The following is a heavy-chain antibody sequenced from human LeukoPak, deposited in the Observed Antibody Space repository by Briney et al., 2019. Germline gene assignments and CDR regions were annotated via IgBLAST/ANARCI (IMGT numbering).Heavy chain of an antibody. V-gene: IGHV6-1*01. D-gene: IGHD6-19*01. Sequence: SQTLSLTCAISGDSVSSNTVAWNWIRQSPSRGLEWLGRTYYRSKWYNDYAVSVKSRIAVSPDTSKNQFSLQLNSVTPEDTAVYYCASSSSGCHDFWGQGTLVTVS. CDR2: TYYRSKWYN. J-gene: IGHJ4*02. CDR3: ASSSSGCHDF. CDR1: GDSVSSNTVA.